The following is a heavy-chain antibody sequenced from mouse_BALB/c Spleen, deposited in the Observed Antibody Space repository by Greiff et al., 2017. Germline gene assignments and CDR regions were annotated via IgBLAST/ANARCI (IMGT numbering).Heavy chain of an antibody. D-gene: IGHD1-2*01. CDR2: IDTSDSYT. CDR1: GYTFTDYW. J-gene: IGHJ2*01. Sequence: QVQLQQPGAELVMPGASVKMSCKASGYTFTDYWMHWVKQRPGQGLEWIGAIDTSDSYTSYNQKFKGKATLTVDESSSTAYMQLSSLTSEDSAVYYCAREVLRLYYFDYWGQGTTLTVSS. V-gene: IGHV1-69*01. CDR3: AREVLRLYYFDY.